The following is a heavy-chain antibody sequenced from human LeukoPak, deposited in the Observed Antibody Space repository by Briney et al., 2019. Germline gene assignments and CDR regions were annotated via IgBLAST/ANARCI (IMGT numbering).Heavy chain of an antibody. J-gene: IGHJ6*03. Sequence: PGGSLRLSCAASGFTFDEYGMSWVRQAPGKGLEWVSGLDWNGDSTTYADSVRGRFTISRDNAKNSLFLQMNSLRAEDTALYYCARMPEVDTAMVTAYHCYCMDVWGKGTTVTVSS. D-gene: IGHD5-18*01. CDR3: ARMPEVDTAMVTAYHCYCMDV. CDR1: GFTFDEYG. V-gene: IGHV3-20*04. CDR2: LDWNGDST.